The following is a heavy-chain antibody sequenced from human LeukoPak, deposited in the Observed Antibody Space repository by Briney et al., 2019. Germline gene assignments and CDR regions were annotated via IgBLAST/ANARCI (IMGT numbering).Heavy chain of an antibody. CDR3: ARGAEVLQLERPFDY. Sequence: ASVKVSCKASGYTLTGYYMHWVRQAPGQGLEWMGGIIPIFGTANYAQKFQGRVTITTDESTSTAYMELSSLRSEDTAVYYCARGAEVLQLERPFDYWGQGTLVTVSS. D-gene: IGHD1-1*01. CDR1: GYTLTGYY. J-gene: IGHJ4*02. CDR2: IIPIFGTA. V-gene: IGHV1-69*05.